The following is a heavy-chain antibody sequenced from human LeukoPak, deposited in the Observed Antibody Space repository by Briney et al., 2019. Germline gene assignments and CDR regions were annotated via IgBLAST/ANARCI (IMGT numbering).Heavy chain of an antibody. D-gene: IGHD3-10*01. CDR2: IGMGDDT. CDR3: AKGFYGSGSSYFDA. Sequence: GGSLRLSCTASGFMFNNFGLSWVRQPLGKGLEWVSAIGMGDDTYYADTVKGRFTISRDNSKNSLFLQMNRLSAEDTAIYYCAKGFYGSGSSYFDAWGQGTLVFVSS. V-gene: IGHV3-23*01. J-gene: IGHJ4*02. CDR1: GFMFNNFG.